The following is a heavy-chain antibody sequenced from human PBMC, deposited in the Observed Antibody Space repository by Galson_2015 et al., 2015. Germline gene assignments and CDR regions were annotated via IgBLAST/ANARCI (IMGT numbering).Heavy chain of an antibody. J-gene: IGHJ6*02. CDR2: IKIQADGYAT. Sequence: SLRLSCAASGFTFGGSALHWVRQASGKGLEWVGRIKIQADGYATAYAASVTGRFTISRDDSKDTAYLQLNSLKTEDTAVYYCTRIRGIETSYNYCGMDVWGQGTTVTVSS. V-gene: IGHV3-73*01. CDR3: TRIRGIETSYNYCGMDV. D-gene: IGHD3-16*01. CDR1: GFTFGGSA.